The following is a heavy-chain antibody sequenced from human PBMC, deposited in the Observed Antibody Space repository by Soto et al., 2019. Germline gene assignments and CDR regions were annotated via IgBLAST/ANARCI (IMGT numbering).Heavy chain of an antibody. J-gene: IGHJ4*02. CDR2: IIPIFGTA. CDR1: GGTFSSYA. Sequence: QVQLVQSGAEVKKPGSSMKVSCKASGGTFSSYAISWVRQAPGQGLEWMGGIIPIFGTANYAQKFQGRVTITADESTSTAYMVLSSRLSAETAVYYCAGAPKHYDGLGSYGVFDYWGQGTLVTVSS. V-gene: IGHV1-69*01. D-gene: IGHD3-10*01. CDR3: AGAPKHYDGLGSYGVFDY.